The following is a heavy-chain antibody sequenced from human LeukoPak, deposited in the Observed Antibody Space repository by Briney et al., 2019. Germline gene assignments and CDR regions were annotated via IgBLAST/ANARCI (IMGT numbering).Heavy chain of an antibody. Sequence: AGESLKISCKGSGYSFTSYWIGWVRQMPGKGLEWMGIIYPGDSDTRYSPSFQGQVTISADKSISTAYLQWSSLKASDTTVYYCARTIMVRGVIYFDYWGQGTLVTVSS. J-gene: IGHJ4*02. D-gene: IGHD3-10*01. V-gene: IGHV5-51*01. CDR3: ARTIMVRGVIYFDY. CDR1: GYSFTSYW. CDR2: IYPGDSDT.